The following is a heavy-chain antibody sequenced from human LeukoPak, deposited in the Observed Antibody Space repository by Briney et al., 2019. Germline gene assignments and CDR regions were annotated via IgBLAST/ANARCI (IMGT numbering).Heavy chain of an antibody. D-gene: IGHD6-6*01. Sequence: SETLSLTCTVSGGSISSSSYYWGWIRQPPGKGLEWIGSIYYSGSTYYNPSLKSRVTISVDTSKNQFSLKLSSVTAADTAVYYCASLPWGQLVRGAIDYWGQGTLVTVSS. V-gene: IGHV4-39*01. CDR2: IYYSGST. J-gene: IGHJ4*02. CDR3: ASLPWGQLVRGAIDY. CDR1: GGSISSSSYY.